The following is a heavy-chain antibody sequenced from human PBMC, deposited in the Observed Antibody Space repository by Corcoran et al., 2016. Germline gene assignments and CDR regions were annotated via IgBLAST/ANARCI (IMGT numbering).Heavy chain of an antibody. CDR3: ARSHCSSTSCFEQDFDY. D-gene: IGHD2-2*01. CDR2: IYPGDSDT. CDR1: GYSFTSYW. V-gene: IGHV5-51*01. J-gene: IGHJ4*02. Sequence: EVQLVQSGAEVKKPGESLKISCKGSGYSFTSYWIGWVRQMPGKGLEWMGIIYPGDSDTRYSPSFQGQVTISADKSISTASLQWSSLKASDTAMYYCARSHCSSTSCFEQDFDYWGQGTLVTVSS.